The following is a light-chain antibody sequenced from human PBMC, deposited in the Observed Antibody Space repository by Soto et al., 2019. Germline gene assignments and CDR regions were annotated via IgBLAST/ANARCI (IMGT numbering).Light chain of an antibody. J-gene: IGLJ2*01. Sequence: QSVLTQSPSASGTPGQRVTISCSGSSSNIGTYTVNCYQQLPGTAPTLLIFRNHQRPSGVPDRFSGSKSGTSASLAISGPQSEDEADYYCAAWDDSLRAVVFGGGTKLTVL. V-gene: IGLV1-44*01. CDR2: RNH. CDR1: SSNIGTYT. CDR3: AAWDDSLRAVV.